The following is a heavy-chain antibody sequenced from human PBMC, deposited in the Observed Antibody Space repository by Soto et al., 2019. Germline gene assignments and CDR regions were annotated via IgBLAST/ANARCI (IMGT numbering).Heavy chain of an antibody. J-gene: IGHJ4*02. V-gene: IGHV3-23*01. Sequence: GRSLRLSCAASGFTFSNYAMSFDRQAPGKGLECVSTISGTAANTYYADSVKGRFTISRDNSRNTLYLQMDSLRVEDSAVDSCAKAGCSGGTCYLYYFDYWGQGALVTVS. CDR1: GFTFSNYA. CDR2: ISGTAANT. CDR3: AKAGCSGGTCYLYYFDY. D-gene: IGHD2-15*01.